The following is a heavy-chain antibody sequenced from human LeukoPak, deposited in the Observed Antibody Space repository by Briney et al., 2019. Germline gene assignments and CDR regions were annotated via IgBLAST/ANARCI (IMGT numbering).Heavy chain of an antibody. CDR3: AKVWRRYDSSGYYHY. D-gene: IGHD3-22*01. Sequence: GGSLRLSCAASGFTFSSYAMHWVHQAPGKGLEWVAVISYDGSNKYYADFVKGRFTISRDNSKNTLYLQMNSLRAEDTAVYYCAKVWRRYDSSGYYHYWGQGTLVTVSS. CDR1: GFTFSSYA. J-gene: IGHJ4*02. CDR2: ISYDGSNK. V-gene: IGHV3-30-3*01.